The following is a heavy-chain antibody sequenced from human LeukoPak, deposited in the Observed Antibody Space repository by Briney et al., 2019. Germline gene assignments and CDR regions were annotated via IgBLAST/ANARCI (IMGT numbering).Heavy chain of an antibody. J-gene: IGHJ6*02. CDR3: AKLDTAMVLYYYYGMDV. V-gene: IGHV3-30-3*02. Sequence: GGSLRLSCAASGFTFSSYAMHWVRQAPGKGLEWVAVISYDGSNKYYADSVKGRFTISRDNSKNTLCLQMNSLRAEDTAVYYCAKLDTAMVLYYYYGMDVWGQGTTVTVSS. D-gene: IGHD5-18*01. CDR2: ISYDGSNK. CDR1: GFTFSSYA.